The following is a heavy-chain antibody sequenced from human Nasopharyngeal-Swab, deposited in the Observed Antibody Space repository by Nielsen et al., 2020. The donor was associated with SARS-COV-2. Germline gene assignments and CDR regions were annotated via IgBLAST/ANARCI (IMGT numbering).Heavy chain of an antibody. D-gene: IGHD3-10*01. CDR3: ARQLSGNYQAYFDF. V-gene: IGHV4-30-4*02. CDR1: GGSISSGDYY. Sequence: SETLSLTCTVSGGSISSGDYYWSWIRQPPGKGLEWIGYIYYSGSTYYNPSLKSRVTISVDTSKNQFSLRLNSMTAADTAVYYCARQLSGNYQAYFDFWGQGSLAAVSS. CDR2: IYYSGST. J-gene: IGHJ4*02.